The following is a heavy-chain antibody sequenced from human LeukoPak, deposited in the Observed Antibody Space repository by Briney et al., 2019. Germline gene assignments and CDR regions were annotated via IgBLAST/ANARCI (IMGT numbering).Heavy chain of an antibody. CDR3: ARGDYVWGSYRLSYYFDY. CDR1: GGSISSSSYY. V-gene: IGHV4-61*02. CDR2: IYTSGST. J-gene: IGHJ4*02. D-gene: IGHD3-16*02. Sequence: PSETLSLTCTVSGGSISSSSYYWSWIRQPAGKGLEWIGRIYTSGSTNYNPSLKSRVTISVDTSKNQFSLKLSSVTAADTAVYYCARGDYVWGSYRLSYYFDYWGQGTLVTVSS.